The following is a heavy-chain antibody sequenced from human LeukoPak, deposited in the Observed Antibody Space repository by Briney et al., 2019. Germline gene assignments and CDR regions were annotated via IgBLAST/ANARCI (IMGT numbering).Heavy chain of an antibody. D-gene: IGHD3-22*01. J-gene: IGHJ3*02. CDR2: IGTAGDT. CDR1: GFTFSSYD. CDR3: ARKVVAHDAFDI. Sequence: GGSLRLSCAASGFTFSSYDMHWVRQATGKGLEWVSAIGTAGDTYYPGSVKGRFTISRENAKNSLYLQMNSLRAGDTAVYYCARKVVAHDAFDIWGQGTMVTVSS. V-gene: IGHV3-13*01.